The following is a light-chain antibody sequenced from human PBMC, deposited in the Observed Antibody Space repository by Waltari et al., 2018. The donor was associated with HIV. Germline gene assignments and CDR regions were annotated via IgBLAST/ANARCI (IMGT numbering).Light chain of an antibody. CDR1: SGDIGTYKY. CDR3: CSYTVNSTGV. V-gene: IGLV2-14*03. J-gene: IGLJ1*01. Sequence: QSALTQPASVSGSPGQSIAIPCTGTSGDIGTYKYVSWYQQHTAKVPKLIIYDVNVRPSGVSDRFSGSKSGNTATLTISGLHSDDEADYYCCSYTVNSTGVFGAGTKITV. CDR2: DVN.